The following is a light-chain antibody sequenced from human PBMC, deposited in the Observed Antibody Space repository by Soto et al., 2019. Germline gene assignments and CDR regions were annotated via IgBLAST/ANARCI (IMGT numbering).Light chain of an antibody. Sequence: PGERVTLSCRASQSVSSSYLTWYQQKPGQAPRLLIYGASTRATGIPARFSGSGSGTDFTLTISSLQPEDFATYYCQQANSFPHTFGQGTRLEIK. J-gene: IGKJ5*01. CDR1: QSVSSSY. CDR2: GAS. CDR3: QQANSFPHT. V-gene: IGKV3D-7*01.